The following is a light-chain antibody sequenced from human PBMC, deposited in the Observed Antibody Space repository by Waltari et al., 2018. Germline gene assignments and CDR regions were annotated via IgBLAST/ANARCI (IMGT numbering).Light chain of an antibody. CDR1: SSDVGGYDY. CDR2: DSS. J-gene: IGLJ2*01. CDR3: SSYSTSSTLVV. Sequence: QSALTQPASVSGSPGQSISISCTGTSSDVGGYDYVSWYQQYPGKAPKLMIFDSSNRPSGVSDRFSGSKSGNTASLTISGLQAEDEAYYYCSSYSTSSTLVVFGGGTKVTVL. V-gene: IGLV2-14*03.